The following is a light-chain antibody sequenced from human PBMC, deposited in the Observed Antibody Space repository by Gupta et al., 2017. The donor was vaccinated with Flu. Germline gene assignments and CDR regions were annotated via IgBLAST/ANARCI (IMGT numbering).Light chain of an antibody. CDR1: QSIGRF. J-gene: IGKJ2*01. CDR3: QQSYSSPYT. Sequence: PSSLSASVGDRVTITCRASQSIGRFLNWYQQKPGEAPKVLINGATSLQSGVPSTFSGSGSGTDFILTISSLQPEDFATYYCQQSYSSPYTFGQGTKLEIK. CDR2: GAT. V-gene: IGKV1-39*01.